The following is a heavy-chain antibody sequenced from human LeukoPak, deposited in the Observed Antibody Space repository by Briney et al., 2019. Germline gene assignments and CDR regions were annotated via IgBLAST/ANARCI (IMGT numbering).Heavy chain of an antibody. V-gene: IGHV3-23*01. CDR1: GFTFSSYA. Sequence: GGSLRLSCAASGFTFSSYAMSWVRQAPGKGLEWVSAIGGSGGDTYYADSVKGRFTISRDNSKNALYLQMNSLRAEDTAVYYCAKQRDRFDHWGQGTLVAVSS. J-gene: IGHJ4*02. CDR2: IGGSGGDT. CDR3: AKQRDRFDH. D-gene: IGHD3-22*01.